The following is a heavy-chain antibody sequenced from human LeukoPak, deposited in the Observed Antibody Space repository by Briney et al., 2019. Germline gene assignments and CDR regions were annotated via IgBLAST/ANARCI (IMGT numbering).Heavy chain of an antibody. Sequence: SETLSLTCTVSGGSISNYYWSWIRQPAGKGLEWIGRIYTSGSTNYNPSLKSRVTMSVDTSKNQFSLKLSSVTAADTAVYYCARENTYYDPPYYYMDVWGKGTTVTVSS. D-gene: IGHD3-3*01. CDR2: IYTSGST. V-gene: IGHV4-4*07. CDR1: GGSISNYY. J-gene: IGHJ6*03. CDR3: ARENTYYDPPYYYMDV.